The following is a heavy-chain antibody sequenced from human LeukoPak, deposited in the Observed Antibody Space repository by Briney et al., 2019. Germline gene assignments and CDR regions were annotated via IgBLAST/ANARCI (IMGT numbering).Heavy chain of an antibody. CDR2: IKHDGSEK. J-gene: IGHJ4*02. Sequence: GGSLRLSCVASGFPFDRYWMSWVRQAPGKGLEWVANIKHDGSEKNFVDSVKGRFTISRDNAENSLFLQMNSLRADDTAVYFCARQPIYEAYFDFWGQGTLATVSS. V-gene: IGHV3-7*01. D-gene: IGHD3-16*01. CDR1: GFPFDRYW. CDR3: ARQPIYEAYFDF.